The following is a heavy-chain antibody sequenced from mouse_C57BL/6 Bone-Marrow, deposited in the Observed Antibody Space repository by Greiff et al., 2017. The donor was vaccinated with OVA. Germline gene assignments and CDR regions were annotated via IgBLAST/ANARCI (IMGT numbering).Heavy chain of an antibody. CDR3: ARSDYYGSSPWFAY. D-gene: IGHD1-1*01. J-gene: IGHJ3*01. Sequence: QVQLKESGAELARPGASVKLSCKASGYTFTSYGISWVKQRTGQGLGWIGEIYPRSGNTYYNEKFKGKATLTADKSSSTAYMELRSLTSEDSAVYFCARSDYYGSSPWFAYWGQGTLVTVSA. CDR1: GYTFTSYG. V-gene: IGHV1-81*01. CDR2: IYPRSGNT.